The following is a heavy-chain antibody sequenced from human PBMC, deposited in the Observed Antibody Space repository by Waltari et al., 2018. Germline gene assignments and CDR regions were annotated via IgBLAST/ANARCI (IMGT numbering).Heavy chain of an antibody. CDR1: GYSISSGYY. D-gene: IGHD2-15*01. CDR3: ARAYCSGGSCYGIDY. Sequence: QVHLQESGPGLVKPSETLSLTCAVSGYSISSGYYWGWIRQPPGKGLEWIGSIYHSGSTYYNPSLKSRVTISVDTSKNQFSLKLSSVTAADTAVYYCARAYCSGGSCYGIDYWGQGTLVTVSS. CDR2: IYHSGST. J-gene: IGHJ4*02. V-gene: IGHV4-38-2*01.